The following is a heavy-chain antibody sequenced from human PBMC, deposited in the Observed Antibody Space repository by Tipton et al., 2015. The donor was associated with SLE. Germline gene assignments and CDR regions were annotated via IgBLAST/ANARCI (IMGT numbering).Heavy chain of an antibody. J-gene: IGHJ3*02. CDR1: GGSISSSSYY. CDR3: ASYGGSSWGDAFDI. CDR2: IYYSGST. V-gene: IGHV4-39*07. D-gene: IGHD6-13*01. Sequence: GLVKPSETLSLICTVSGGSISSSSYYWGWIRQSPGKGLEWIGSIYYSGSTRYNPSLKSRVTISVDTSKNQFSLKLSSVTAADTAVYYCASYGGSSWGDAFDIWGQGTMVTVSS.